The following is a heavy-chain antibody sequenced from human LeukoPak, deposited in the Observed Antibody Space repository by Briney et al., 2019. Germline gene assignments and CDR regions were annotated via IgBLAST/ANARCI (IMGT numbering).Heavy chain of an antibody. V-gene: IGHV1-18*01. J-gene: IGHJ6*02. CDR3: ARHILRFLEWLRNNYYYGMDV. CDR1: GYTFTSYG. D-gene: IGHD3-3*01. CDR2: ISAYNGNT. Sequence: ASVKVSCKASGYTFTSYGISWVRQAPGQGLEWMGWISAYNGNTNYAQKLQDRVTMTTDTSTSTAYMELRSLRSDDTAVYYCARHILRFLEWLRNNYYYGMDVWGQGTTVTVSS.